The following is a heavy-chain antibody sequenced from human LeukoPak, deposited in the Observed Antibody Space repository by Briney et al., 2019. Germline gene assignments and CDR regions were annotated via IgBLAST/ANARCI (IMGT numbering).Heavy chain of an antibody. CDR3: AAGGYFGSGAFHI. D-gene: IGHD3-10*01. V-gene: IGHV4-59*01. CDR2: VSYSGAT. J-gene: IGHJ3*02. Sequence: PSETQSLTCTVSGGSINSYYWTWIRQPPGKGLEWIGDVSYSGATSYNPSLKSRVTISEDTSKNQFYLRLSSMTTADTAIYYCAAGGYFGSGAFHIWGLGTMVTVSS. CDR1: GGSINSYY.